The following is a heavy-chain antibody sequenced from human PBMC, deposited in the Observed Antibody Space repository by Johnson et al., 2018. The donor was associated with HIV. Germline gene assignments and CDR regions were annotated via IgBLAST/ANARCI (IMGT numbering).Heavy chain of an antibody. CDR2: INWNGGST. V-gene: IGHV3-20*04. D-gene: IGHD5-18*01. CDR1: GFTFSSYG. Sequence: EVQLVESGGGVVQPGRSLRLSCAASGFTFSSYGMHWVRQAPGKGLEWVSGINWNGGSTGYADSVKGRFTISRDNAKNSLYLQMNSLRAEDTAVYYCAKGGYSYGNAFDIWGQGTMVTVSS. CDR3: AKGGYSYGNAFDI. J-gene: IGHJ3*02.